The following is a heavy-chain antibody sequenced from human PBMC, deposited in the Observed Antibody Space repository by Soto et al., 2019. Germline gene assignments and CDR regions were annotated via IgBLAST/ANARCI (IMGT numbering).Heavy chain of an antibody. CDR3: ARGRQAVGLEF. CDR2: VYIGGET. CDR1: DGSISSDY. V-gene: IGHV4-4*07. D-gene: IGHD1-26*01. Sequence: SETLSLTCIVSDGSISSDYWTWIRQPAGKGLEWLGRVYIGGETNYNPSLKSRLTMSLDTSKRQFSLWLSSVTAADTAVYYCARGRQAVGLEFWGLGXLVTVSS. J-gene: IGHJ4*02.